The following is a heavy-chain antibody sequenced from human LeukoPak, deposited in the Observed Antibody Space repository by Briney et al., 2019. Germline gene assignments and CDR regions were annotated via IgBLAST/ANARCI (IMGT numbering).Heavy chain of an antibody. V-gene: IGHV3-33*01. CDR3: ARDSLPMAVTGPFDH. CDR1: GFNFSSYG. Sequence: PGGSLRLSCAASGFNFSSYGMHWVRQAPGKGLEWVTSIWFGGSNIHYADSVKGRVIISRDNSKSALYLQVNNLRAEDTAIYYCARDSLPMAVTGPFDHWGQGALVTVSS. CDR2: IWFGGSNI. D-gene: IGHD6-19*01. J-gene: IGHJ4*02.